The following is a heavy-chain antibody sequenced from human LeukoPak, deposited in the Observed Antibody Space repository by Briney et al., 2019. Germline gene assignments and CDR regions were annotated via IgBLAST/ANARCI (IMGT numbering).Heavy chain of an antibody. CDR2: ISDSGGYT. CDR1: GFTFSSFA. CDR3: AKLGNFASGSYPD. Sequence: GGSLRLSCAASGFTFSSFAMSWVRQAPGKGLEWVSGISDSGGYTYYADSVKGRFTISRDNSKNTLYLHMNSLRAEDTAVYYCAKLGNFASGSYPDWGQGTLVTVSS. V-gene: IGHV3-23*01. D-gene: IGHD3-10*01. J-gene: IGHJ4*02.